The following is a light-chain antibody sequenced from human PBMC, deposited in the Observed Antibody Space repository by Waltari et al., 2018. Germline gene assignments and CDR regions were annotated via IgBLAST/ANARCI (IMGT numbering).Light chain of an antibody. CDR1: SSAVGGSNS. CDR3: SSYTITTVV. J-gene: IGLJ2*01. Sequence: HSALTQPASVSGSPGQSITISCTGTSSAVGGSNSVSWYQQHPGKAPKLMIYDVSNRPSGISHRFSGSKSANTASLTISGLQAEDEADYYCSSYTITTVVFGGGTKVTVL. V-gene: IGLV2-14*03. CDR2: DVS.